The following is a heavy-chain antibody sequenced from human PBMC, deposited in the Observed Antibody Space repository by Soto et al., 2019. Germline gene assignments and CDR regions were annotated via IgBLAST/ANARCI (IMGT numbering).Heavy chain of an antibody. Sequence: EVQLVESGGGLVQPGGSLRLSCAASGFTFSNSGMNWVRQAPGKGLEWVSYISSSSSTIRYADSVKGRFTISRANAKNSLFLQMNSLRDEDTAVYYCARDRGGAGATDYWGQGTPVTVSS. CDR2: ISSSSSTI. CDR3: ARDRGGAGATDY. CDR1: GFTFSNSG. J-gene: IGHJ4*02. V-gene: IGHV3-48*02. D-gene: IGHD1-26*01.